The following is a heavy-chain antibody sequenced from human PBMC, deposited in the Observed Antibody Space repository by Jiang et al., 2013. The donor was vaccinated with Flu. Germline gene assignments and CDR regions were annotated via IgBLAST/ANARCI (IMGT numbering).Heavy chain of an antibody. CDR2: INGDGGTT. V-gene: IGHV3-74*01. J-gene: IGHJ5*02. Sequence: VESGGGLVQPGGSLRLSCAASGITLTGYWMHWVRQAPGKGLVWVSRINGDGGTTSYADSVKGRFTISRDNAKNTLYLQMNSLRDEDTAVYYCARVASGSWDWFDPWGQGTLVTVSS. CDR1: GITLTGYW. CDR3: ARVASGSWDWFDP. D-gene: IGHD1-26*01.